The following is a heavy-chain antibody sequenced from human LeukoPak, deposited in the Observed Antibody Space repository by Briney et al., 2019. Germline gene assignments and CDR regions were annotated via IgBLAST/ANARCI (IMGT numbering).Heavy chain of an antibody. CDR1: GFTFSSYG. CDR3: AKGYCSSTSCQIRGDAFDI. V-gene: IGHV3-30*18. CDR2: ISYDGSNK. Sequence: RRSLRLSCAASGFTFSSYGMHWVRQAPGKGLEWVTVISYDGSNKYYADSVKGRFTISRHNSENTLYLQMNSLRAEDTAVYYCAKGYCSSTSCQIRGDAFDIWGQGTMVTVSS. J-gene: IGHJ3*02. D-gene: IGHD2-2*01.